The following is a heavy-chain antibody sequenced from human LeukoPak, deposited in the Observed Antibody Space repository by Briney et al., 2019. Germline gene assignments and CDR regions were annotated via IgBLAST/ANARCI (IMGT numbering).Heavy chain of an antibody. CDR1: GYTFTGYY. V-gene: IGHV1-2*02. D-gene: IGHD2-2*01. J-gene: IGHJ4*02. CDR3: ARGPESLYYFDY. Sequence: ASVKVSCKASGYTFTGYYMHWVRQAPGQGHEWMGWINPNSGGTTYAQKFQGRVTMTRDTSINAAYIDLSRLTSDDTAVYYCARGPESLYYFDYWGQGTLVTVSS. CDR2: INPNSGGT.